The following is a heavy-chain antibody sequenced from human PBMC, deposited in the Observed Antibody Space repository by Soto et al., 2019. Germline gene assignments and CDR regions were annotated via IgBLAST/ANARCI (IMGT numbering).Heavy chain of an antibody. V-gene: IGHV3-23*01. D-gene: IGHD3-3*01. Sequence: QTGGSLRLSCAASGFTFSSCAMSWVRQAPGKGLEWVSTISGSGSTTYYADSVKGRFTISRDNSKNTLYLQMNSLRAEDTAVYYCAKDMSVWSGSDYSYYYGMDVWGQGTTVTVSS. CDR1: GFTFSSCA. J-gene: IGHJ6*02. CDR2: ISGSGSTT. CDR3: AKDMSVWSGSDYSYYYGMDV.